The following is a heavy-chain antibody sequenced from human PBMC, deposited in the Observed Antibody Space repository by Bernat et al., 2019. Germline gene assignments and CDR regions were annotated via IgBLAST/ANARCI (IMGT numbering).Heavy chain of an antibody. CDR3: AKDSADSSGWYTTLYYYGMDV. D-gene: IGHD6-19*01. V-gene: IGHV3-23*01. Sequence: EVQLLESGGGLVQPGGSLRLSCAASGFTFSSYAMSWVRQAPGKGLEWVSAISGSGGSTYYADSVKGRLTISRDNSKNTLYLQMNSLRAEETAVYYCAKDSADSSGWYTTLYYYGMDVWGQGTTVTVSS. CDR1: GFTFSSYA. CDR2: ISGSGGST. J-gene: IGHJ6*02.